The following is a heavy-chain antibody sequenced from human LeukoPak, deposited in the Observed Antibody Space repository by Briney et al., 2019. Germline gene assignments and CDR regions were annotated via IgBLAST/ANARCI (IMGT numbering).Heavy chain of an antibody. J-gene: IGHJ5*02. D-gene: IGHD6-13*01. Sequence: TSETLSLTCTVSGGSISSYYWSWIRQPAGKGLEWIGRIYTSGSTNYNPSLKSRVTMSVDTSKNQFSLKLSSVTAADTAVYYCARDSSSWYPNWSDPWGQGTLVTVSS. CDR2: IYTSGST. CDR3: ARDSSSWYPNWSDP. V-gene: IGHV4-4*07. CDR1: GGSISSYY.